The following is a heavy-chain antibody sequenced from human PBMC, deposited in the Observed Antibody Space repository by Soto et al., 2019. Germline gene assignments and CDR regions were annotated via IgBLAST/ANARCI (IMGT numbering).Heavy chain of an antibody. CDR2: ISGSGGRT. V-gene: IGHV3-23*01. CDR1: GFTFRSYA. CDR3: AKAVESSSWWKNYGMDV. J-gene: IGHJ6*02. D-gene: IGHD6-13*01. Sequence: GGSLRLSCAASGFTFRSYAINWVRQAPGKGLEWVSGISGSGGRTNYADSVKGRFTISRDNSQNTLYLQMNSLRAEDTAVYYCAKAVESSSWWKNYGMDVWGQGTTVTVSS.